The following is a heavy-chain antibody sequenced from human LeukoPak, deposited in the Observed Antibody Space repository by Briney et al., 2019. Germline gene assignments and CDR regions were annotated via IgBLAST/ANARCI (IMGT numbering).Heavy chain of an antibody. CDR3: ARWAVGDSSSWFLDTRTYYFDY. CDR1: GYSFTNYW. CDR2: IYPGDSDT. J-gene: IGHJ4*02. D-gene: IGHD6-13*01. V-gene: IGHV5-51*04. Sequence: GESLKISCKGSGYSFTNYWIGWVRQMPGTGLEWMGIIYPGDSDTRYSPSFQGQVTLSADKPITTAFLQWSSLKAPDTAMYYCARWAVGDSSSWFLDTRTYYFDYWGQGTLVTVSS.